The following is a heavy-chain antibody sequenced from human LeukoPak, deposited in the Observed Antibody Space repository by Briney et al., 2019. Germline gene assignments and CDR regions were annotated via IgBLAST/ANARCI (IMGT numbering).Heavy chain of an antibody. D-gene: IGHD2-8*01. J-gene: IGHJ3*02. CDR3: AREVMAKRRAFDI. V-gene: IGHV3-53*04. CDR2: IYSDDRT. CDR1: GFTASSNY. Sequence: PGGSLRLSCAASGFTASSNYMSWVRQAPGKGLDWVSVIYSDDRTYYADSVKGRFTISRHTSKKTLYLQMNSLRAEDTAVYYCAREVMAKRRAFDIWGQGTVVTVSS.